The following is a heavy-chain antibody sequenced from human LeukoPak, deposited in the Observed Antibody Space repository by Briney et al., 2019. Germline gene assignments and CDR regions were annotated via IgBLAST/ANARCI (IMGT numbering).Heavy chain of an antibody. D-gene: IGHD6-13*01. CDR2: IDSDGSSA. CDR3: ARISSWSADY. J-gene: IGHJ4*02. V-gene: IGHV3-74*01. Sequence: GGSPRLSCAASGFTFSPYWMHWVRQAPGKGLVWVSRIDSDGSSATYADSVKGRFTISRDNAKSTLYLQMNSLRAEDTAVYYCARISSWSADYWGQGTLVTVSS. CDR1: GFTFSPYW.